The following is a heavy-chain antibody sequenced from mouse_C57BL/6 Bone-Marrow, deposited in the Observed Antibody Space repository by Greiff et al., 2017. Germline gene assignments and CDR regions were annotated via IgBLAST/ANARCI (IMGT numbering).Heavy chain of an antibody. CDR1: GFTFSSYT. J-gene: IGHJ1*03. CDR3: PRQVTTVLATKYFDV. Sequence: EVQLVESGGGLVKPGGSLKLSCAASGFTFSSYTMSWVRQTPEKRLQWVAAISGGGGNTYYPDSVKGRFTISRDNDKNILYLQMSSLRSEDTALYYCPRQVTTVLATKYFDVWGTGTTVTVSS. D-gene: IGHD1-1*01. CDR2: ISGGGGNT. V-gene: IGHV5-9*01.